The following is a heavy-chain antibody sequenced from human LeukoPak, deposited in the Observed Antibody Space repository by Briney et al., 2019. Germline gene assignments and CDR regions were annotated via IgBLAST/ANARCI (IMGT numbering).Heavy chain of an antibody. Sequence: PGGSLRLSCVASGFTFNTCAMSWVRQAPGKGLEWVSSISGGGASTYYADSVKGRFTISRDNSKNTLFLQMNSLRAEDMAVYYCAELGITMIGGVWGKGTTVTISS. D-gene: IGHD3-10*02. CDR2: ISGGGAST. V-gene: IGHV3-23*01. CDR1: GFTFNTCA. J-gene: IGHJ6*04. CDR3: AELGITMIGGV.